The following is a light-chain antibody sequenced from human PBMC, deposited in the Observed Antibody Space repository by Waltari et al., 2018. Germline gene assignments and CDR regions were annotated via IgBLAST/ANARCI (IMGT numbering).Light chain of an antibody. Sequence: QSALTQPASVSGSPGQSITISCTGTSSNVGFFNLVSWYQQHPDKAPKLQVYEVIERPSGVSSRFSGSKSGNTASLTISWLQAEDEADYYCCSYAGRNIWVFGGGTKVTVL. CDR2: EVI. V-gene: IGLV2-23*02. CDR1: SSNVGFFNL. J-gene: IGLJ3*02. CDR3: CSYAGRNIWV.